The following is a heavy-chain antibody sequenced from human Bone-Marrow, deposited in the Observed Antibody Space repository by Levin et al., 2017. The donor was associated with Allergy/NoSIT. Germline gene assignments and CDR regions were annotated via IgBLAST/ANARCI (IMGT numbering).Heavy chain of an antibody. D-gene: IGHD2-8*01. Sequence: PWGSLRLSCAASGFPFDDYAMHWVRQAPGKGLEWVSGISWNSGSIDYADSVKGRFTISRDNAKNSLFLQMTSVRAEDTAFYYCAKGLQGYCTNAVCYMLDYWGQGTLVTVSS. CDR3: AKGLQGYCTNAVCYMLDY. CDR1: GFPFDDYA. V-gene: IGHV3-9*01. J-gene: IGHJ4*02. CDR2: ISWNSGSI.